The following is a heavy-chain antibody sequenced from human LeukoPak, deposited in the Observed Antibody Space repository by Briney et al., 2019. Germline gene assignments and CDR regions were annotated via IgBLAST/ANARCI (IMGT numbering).Heavy chain of an antibody. J-gene: IGHJ4*02. D-gene: IGHD6-13*01. CDR3: ARGRGYSSSGGAIDY. Sequence: SETLSLTCAVYGXSFSGYYWSWIRQPPGRGLEWIGEINHSGSTNYNPSLKSRVTISVDTSKNQFSLKLSSVTAADTAVYYCARGRGYSSSGGAIDYWGQGTLVTVSS. V-gene: IGHV4-34*01. CDR2: INHSGST. CDR1: GXSFSGYY.